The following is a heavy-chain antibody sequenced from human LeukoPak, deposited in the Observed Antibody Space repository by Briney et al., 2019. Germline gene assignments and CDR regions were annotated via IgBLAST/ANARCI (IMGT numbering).Heavy chain of an antibody. CDR2: INHSGST. CDR1: GGSFSGYY. J-gene: IGHJ2*01. Sequence: SETLSLTCAVYGGSFSGYYWSWIRQPPGKGLEWIGEINHSGSTNYNPSLKSRVTISVDTSKNQFSLKLSSVTAADTAVYYCARDVGGYSYGYRPTELYWYFDLWGRGTLVTVSS. CDR3: ARDVGGYSYGYRPTELYWYFDL. V-gene: IGHV4-34*01. D-gene: IGHD5-18*01.